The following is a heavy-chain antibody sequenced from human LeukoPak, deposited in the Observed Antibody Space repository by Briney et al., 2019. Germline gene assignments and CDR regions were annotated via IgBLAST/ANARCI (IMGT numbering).Heavy chain of an antibody. Sequence: ASVKVSCKASGYTFNNYGITWVRQAPGQGLEWMGWISVYNGNTNYVQKLQGRPAMTTDTSTSTAYMELRSLRSDDTAVYYCARDRGNDVDTAMVNWFDPWGQGTLVTVSS. CDR2: ISVYNGNT. D-gene: IGHD5-18*01. CDR3: ARDRGNDVDTAMVNWFDP. V-gene: IGHV1-18*01. J-gene: IGHJ5*02. CDR1: GYTFNNYG.